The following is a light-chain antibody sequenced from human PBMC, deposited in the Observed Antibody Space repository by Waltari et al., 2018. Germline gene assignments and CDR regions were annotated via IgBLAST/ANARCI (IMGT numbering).Light chain of an antibody. V-gene: IGKV1-12*02. J-gene: IGKJ4*01. CDR3: LQTNTFPFT. CDR2: AAS. Sequence: DIQMTQSPSSVSGSVGDRVTITCRASQDVSVWLAWYQQKPGRAPNLLIYAASTLQSGVPSRFRGGGSGTDFTLTISSLQPEDFATYFCLQTNTFPFTFGGGTRVES. CDR1: QDVSVW.